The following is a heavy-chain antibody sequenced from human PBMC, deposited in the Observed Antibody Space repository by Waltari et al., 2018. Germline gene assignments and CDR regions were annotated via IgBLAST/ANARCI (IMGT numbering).Heavy chain of an antibody. J-gene: IGHJ3*01. Sequence: QVALQESGPGLVRPSAALTLTCNVSGDSIKNFYWTWIRQSAGNTLEWIGLMYPSGATNYNPSLRSRVTMSVDTSENQFSLKLTSVTAADTAVYYCARRVGNDAFDVWGQGTRVTVSS. CDR1: GDSIKNFY. CDR2: MYPSGAT. V-gene: IGHV4-4*07. D-gene: IGHD3-16*01. CDR3: ARRVGNDAFDV.